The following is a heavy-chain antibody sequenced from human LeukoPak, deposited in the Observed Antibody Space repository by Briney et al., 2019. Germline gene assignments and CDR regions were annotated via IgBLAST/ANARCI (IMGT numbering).Heavy chain of an antibody. J-gene: IGHJ4*02. Sequence: GGSLRLSCAASGFTFSNAWMSWVRQAPGKGLEWVGRIKSKTDGGTTDYAAPVKGRFTISRDDSKNTLYLQMNSLKTEDTAVYYCTTIRDYDFWSGYYPVDYWGQGTLVTVPS. D-gene: IGHD3-3*01. V-gene: IGHV3-15*01. CDR3: TTIRDYDFWSGYYPVDY. CDR1: GFTFSNAW. CDR2: IKSKTDGGTT.